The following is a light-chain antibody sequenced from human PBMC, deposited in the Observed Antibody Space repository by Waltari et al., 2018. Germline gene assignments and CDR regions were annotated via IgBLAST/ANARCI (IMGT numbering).Light chain of an antibody. Sequence: DIQLTQSPSFLSASVVDRVTITCRASQGIRSSLALYQQKPGKAPELLIYAASTLQSGVPSRFSGSGSGTEFTLTISSLQPEDFATYYCQQLNSYPLTFGPGTKVDVK. J-gene: IGKJ3*01. CDR2: AAS. V-gene: IGKV1-9*01. CDR1: QGIRSS. CDR3: QQLNSYPLT.